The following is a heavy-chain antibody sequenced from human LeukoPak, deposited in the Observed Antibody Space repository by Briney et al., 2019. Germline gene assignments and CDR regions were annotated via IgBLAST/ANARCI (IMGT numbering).Heavy chain of an antibody. CDR3: ASYSSGWYEGGAFDI. V-gene: IGHV3-30*04. CDR2: IPYDGSNK. J-gene: IGHJ3*02. CDR1: GFTFSSYA. Sequence: GGSLRLSCAASGFTFSSYAMHWVRQAPGKGLEWVAVIPYDGSNKYYADSVKGRFTISRDNSKNTLYLQMNSLRAEDTAVYYCASYSSGWYEGGAFDIWGQGTMVTVSS. D-gene: IGHD6-19*01.